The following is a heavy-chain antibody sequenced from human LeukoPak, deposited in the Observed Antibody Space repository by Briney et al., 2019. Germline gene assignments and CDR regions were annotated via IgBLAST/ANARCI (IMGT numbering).Heavy chain of an antibody. D-gene: IGHD6-19*01. CDR2: VGISGDS. CDR1: GFTFRSYD. Sequence: GGSLRLSCAASGFTFRSYDMHWVRQVTGKGLEWVSAVGISGDSYYAGSVKGRFTISRENAKNSLYLQMNSLTAGDTAVYYCVRGGIQVSGIDEIDYWGQGTLVTVSS. CDR3: VRGGIQVSGIDEIDY. J-gene: IGHJ4*02. V-gene: IGHV3-13*01.